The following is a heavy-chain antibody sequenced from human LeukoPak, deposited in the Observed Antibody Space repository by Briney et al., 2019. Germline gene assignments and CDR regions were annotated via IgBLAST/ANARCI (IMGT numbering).Heavy chain of an antibody. Sequence: GGSLRLSCAASGFIFSRHGMHWVRQAPGKGLEWVAVISNDGSKKLYGDPVKGRFTISRDDSKNTLYLQMNSLKIEDTAVYYCAIMHGYYDGSGYWVQWGQGTLVTVSS. CDR2: ISNDGSKK. D-gene: IGHD3-22*01. CDR1: GFIFSRHG. J-gene: IGHJ1*01. CDR3: AIMHGYYDGSGYWVQ. V-gene: IGHV3-30*03.